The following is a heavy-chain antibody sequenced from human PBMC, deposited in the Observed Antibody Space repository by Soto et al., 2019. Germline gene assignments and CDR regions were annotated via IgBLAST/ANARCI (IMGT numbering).Heavy chain of an antibody. J-gene: IGHJ6*03. CDR3: ARDDGLGDGGRCYGVRLDV. CDR1: GFTVSSKY. Sequence: PGGSLRLSCAASGFTVSSKYMSWVRQAPGKGLEWVSLIQSGGPTYYADSVKGRFTISRDTSENTVHLQMDSLRAEDTAVYYCARDDGLGDGGRCYGVRLDVWGKGTTVTVSS. CDR2: IQSGGPT. V-gene: IGHV3-66*01. D-gene: IGHD2-15*01.